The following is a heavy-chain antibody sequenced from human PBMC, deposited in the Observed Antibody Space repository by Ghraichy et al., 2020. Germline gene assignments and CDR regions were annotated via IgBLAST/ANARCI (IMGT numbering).Heavy chain of an antibody. J-gene: IGHJ6*02. CDR1: GGSISSGSYY. V-gene: IGHV4-61*02. D-gene: IGHD2-2*02. CDR2: IYTSGST. CDR3: ARDCSSTSCYTGMYYYYGMDV. Sequence: SETLSLTCTVSGGSISSGSYYWSWIRQPAGKGLEWIGRIYTSGSTNYNPSLKSRVTISVDTSKNQFSLKLSSVTAADTAVYYCARDCSSTSCYTGMYYYYGMDVWGQGTTVTVSS.